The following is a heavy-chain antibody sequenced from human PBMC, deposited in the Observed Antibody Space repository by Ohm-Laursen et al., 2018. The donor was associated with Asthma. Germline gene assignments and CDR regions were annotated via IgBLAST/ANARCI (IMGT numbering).Heavy chain of an antibody. CDR1: GFTFSSCA. D-gene: IGHD6-13*01. CDR2: ISYDGSNK. V-gene: IGHV3-30-3*01. Sequence: SLRLSCSASGFTFSSCAMHWVRQAPGKGLEWVAVISYDGSNKYYADSVKGRFTISRDNSKNTLYLQMNSLRAEDTAVYYCARDRDSSSWGYYYYGMDVWGQGTTVTVSS. J-gene: IGHJ6*02. CDR3: ARDRDSSSWGYYYYGMDV.